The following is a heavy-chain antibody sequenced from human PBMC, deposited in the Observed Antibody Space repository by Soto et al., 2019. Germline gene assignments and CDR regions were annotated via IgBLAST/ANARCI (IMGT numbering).Heavy chain of an antibody. CDR1: GGSISSYY. V-gene: IGHV4-59*08. Sequence: QVQLQESGPGLVKPSETLSLTCTVSGGSISSYYWSWIRQPPGKGLEWIGYIYYSGSTNYNPSLKSRVTISVDMSKNQFSLKLSSVTAADTAVYYCAALMVRGVIGWFDPWGQGTLVTVSS. D-gene: IGHD3-10*01. CDR3: AALMVRGVIGWFDP. CDR2: IYYSGST. J-gene: IGHJ5*02.